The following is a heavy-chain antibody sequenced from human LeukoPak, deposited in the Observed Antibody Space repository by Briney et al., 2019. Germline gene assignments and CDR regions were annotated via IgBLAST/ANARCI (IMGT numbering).Heavy chain of an antibody. CDR1: GFTFDDYG. J-gene: IGHJ3*02. CDR3: ARACGGDCLGAFDI. Sequence: GGSLRLSCAASGFTFDDYGMSWVRQAPGKGLEWVSGINWNGGSTGYADSVKGRLTISRDNAKNSLYLQMNSLRAEDTALYYCARACGGDCLGAFDIWGQGTMVTVSS. V-gene: IGHV3-20*04. CDR2: INWNGGST. D-gene: IGHD2-21*02.